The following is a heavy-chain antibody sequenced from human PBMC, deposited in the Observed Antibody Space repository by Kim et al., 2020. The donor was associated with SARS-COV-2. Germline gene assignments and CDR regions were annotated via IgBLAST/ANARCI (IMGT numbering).Heavy chain of an antibody. CDR1: GCSISSSSYY. Sequence: SETLSLTCTVSGCSISSSSYYWGWIRQPPGKGLEWIGSIYYSGSTYYNPSLKSRVTISVDTSKNQFYLKLSSVTAADTAVYYCAGLGGHYYGSGSFDPWGQGTLVTVSS. CDR3: AGLGGHYYGSGSFDP. V-gene: IGHV4-39*01. J-gene: IGHJ5*02. CDR2: IYYSGST. D-gene: IGHD3-10*01.